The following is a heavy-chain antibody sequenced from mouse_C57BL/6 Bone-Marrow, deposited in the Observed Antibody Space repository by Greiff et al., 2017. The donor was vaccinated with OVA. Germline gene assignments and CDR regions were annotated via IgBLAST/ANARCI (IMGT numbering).Heavy chain of an antibody. D-gene: IGHD1-2*01. Sequence: QVQLQQSGPELVKPGASVKISCKASGYAFSSSWMNWVKQRPGKGLEWIGRIYPGDGDTNYNGKFKGKATLTADKSSSTAYMQLSSLTSEDSAVYFCARSWDTTAGNWGQGTTLTVSS. CDR1: GYAFSSSW. J-gene: IGHJ2*01. CDR3: ARSWDTTAGN. V-gene: IGHV1-82*01. CDR2: IYPGDGDT.